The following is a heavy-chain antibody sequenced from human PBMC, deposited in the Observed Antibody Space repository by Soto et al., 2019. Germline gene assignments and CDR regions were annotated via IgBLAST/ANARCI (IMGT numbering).Heavy chain of an antibody. Sequence: QVQLVQCGAEVKKPGSSVKVSCKASGGTFRTSAISWVRQAPGQGLEWVGGIMPVFRRPKYAQNFQDRVTLTADESKSTAYMELNSLRSDDTAVYYSSIDKDRLQISGNYYVILDVWGQGTAVTVSS. CDR3: SIDKDRLQISGNYYVILDV. CDR1: GGTFRTSA. J-gene: IGHJ6*02. CDR2: IMPVFRRP. V-gene: IGHV1-69*12. D-gene: IGHD1-26*01.